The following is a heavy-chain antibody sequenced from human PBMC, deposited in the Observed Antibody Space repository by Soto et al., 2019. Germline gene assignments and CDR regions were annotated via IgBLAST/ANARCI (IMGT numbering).Heavy chain of an antibody. CDR3: ARGGTTYDCFYMDV. D-gene: IGHD1-26*01. CDR1: GFTVSSNY. CDR2: IYSGGST. Sequence: GGSLRLSCAASGFTVSSNYMSWVRQAPGKGLEWVSVIYSGGSTYYADSVKGRFTISRHNSKNTLYLQMNSLRAEDTDGYYCARGGTTYDCFYMDVWGKGTTVTVSS. V-gene: IGHV3-53*04. J-gene: IGHJ6*03.